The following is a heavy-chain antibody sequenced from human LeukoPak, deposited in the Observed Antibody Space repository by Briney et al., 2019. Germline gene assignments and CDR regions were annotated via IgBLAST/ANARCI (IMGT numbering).Heavy chain of an antibody. D-gene: IGHD3-10*01. Sequence: GGSLRLSCVASGFTFNTYSMNWVRQAPGKGLEWVSSISSSSIYRYYADSVKGRVTISRDNAKNSLYLQMNSLRADDTAVYYCARGEYSYYGSGSYFFQHWGQGTLVTVSS. V-gene: IGHV3-21*01. CDR1: GFTFNTYS. CDR3: ARGEYSYYGSGSYFFQH. J-gene: IGHJ1*01. CDR2: ISSSSIYR.